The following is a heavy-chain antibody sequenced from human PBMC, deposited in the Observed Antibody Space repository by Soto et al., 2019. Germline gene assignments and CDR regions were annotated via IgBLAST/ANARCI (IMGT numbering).Heavy chain of an antibody. Sequence: SETLSLTCTVSGGSITDYSWVWIRQPAGKGLEWIGRIFSSGSTNYNPSLKGRITMSLDTSKNQFSLKLNSATATDTAVYFCARDQGVVVTADNWFDTWGQGILVTVSS. V-gene: IGHV4-4*07. CDR3: ARDQGVVVTADNWFDT. CDR1: GGSITDYS. J-gene: IGHJ5*02. D-gene: IGHD2-21*02. CDR2: IFSSGST.